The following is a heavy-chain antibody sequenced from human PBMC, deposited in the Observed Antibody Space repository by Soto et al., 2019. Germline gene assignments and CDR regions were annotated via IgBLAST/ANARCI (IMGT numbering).Heavy chain of an antibody. Sequence: GGSLRLSCTASGLTFGDYAMSWVRQAPGKGLEWVGFIRSKAYGGTTEYAASVKGRFTISIDDSKSIAYLQMNSLKTEDTAVYYCTRAGVYYDFWSGYSIDAFDIWGQGTMITVSS. CDR3: TRAGVYYDFWSGYSIDAFDI. CDR2: IRSKAYGGTT. J-gene: IGHJ3*02. V-gene: IGHV3-49*04. CDR1: GLTFGDYA. D-gene: IGHD3-3*01.